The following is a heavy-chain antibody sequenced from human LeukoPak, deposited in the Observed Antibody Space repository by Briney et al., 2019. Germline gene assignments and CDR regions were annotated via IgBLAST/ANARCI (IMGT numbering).Heavy chain of an antibody. V-gene: IGHV3-23*01. Sequence: GGPLRLSCAASGFTFSSYAMSWVRQAPGKGLEWVSAISGSGGGTYYADSVKGRFTISRDNSKNTLYLRMNSLRAEDTAVYYCAKDDYGGNSELWGQGTLVTVSS. CDR2: ISGSGGGT. CDR3: AKDDYGGNSEL. D-gene: IGHD4-23*01. J-gene: IGHJ4*02. CDR1: GFTFSSYA.